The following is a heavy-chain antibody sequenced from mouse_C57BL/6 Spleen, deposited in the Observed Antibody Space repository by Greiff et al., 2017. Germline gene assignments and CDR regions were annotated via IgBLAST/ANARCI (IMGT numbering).Heavy chain of an antibody. CDR3: ARADYDYAMDY. J-gene: IGHJ4*01. CDR2: ISYDGSN. D-gene: IGHD2-4*01. CDR1: GYSITSGYY. V-gene: IGHV3-6*01. Sequence: EVKLMESGPGLVKPSQSLSLTCSVTGYSITSGYYWNWIRQFPGNKLEWMGYISYDGSNNYNPSLKNRISITRDPSKNQFFLKLNSVTTENTATYYCARADYDYAMDYWGQGTSVTVSS.